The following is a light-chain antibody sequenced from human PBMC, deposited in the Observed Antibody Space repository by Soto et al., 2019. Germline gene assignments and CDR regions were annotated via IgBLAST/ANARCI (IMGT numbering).Light chain of an antibody. J-gene: IGKJ1*01. V-gene: IGKV1-5*01. CDR2: DAS. CDR3: QQYDSYPWT. CDR1: QSISTW. Sequence: DIPMTQAPSALSASVGDTVTITCRASQSISTWLAWYQQKPGKAPKLLIYDASSLESGVPSRFIGSRSGTEFTLTISSLQPDDFATYYCQQYDSYPWTFGQGTKVEIK.